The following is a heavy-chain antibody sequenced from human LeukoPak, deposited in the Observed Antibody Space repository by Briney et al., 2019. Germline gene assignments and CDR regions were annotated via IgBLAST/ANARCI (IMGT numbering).Heavy chain of an antibody. J-gene: IGHJ4*02. V-gene: IGHV3-23*01. CDR1: GFTFNSYA. Sequence: GGSLRLSCAASGFTFNSYAMSWVRQAPGKGLEWVSAESGSRGRTYYADSVKGRFTISRDNSNNTLYLQMNSLRAEDTAVYYCAKDFVEYSSSWYCSDYWGQGTLVTVSS. D-gene: IGHD6-13*01. CDR2: ESGSRGRT. CDR3: AKDFVEYSSSWYCSDY.